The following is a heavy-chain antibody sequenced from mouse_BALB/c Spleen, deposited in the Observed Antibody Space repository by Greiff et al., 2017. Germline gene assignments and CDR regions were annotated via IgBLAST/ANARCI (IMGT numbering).Heavy chain of an antibody. D-gene: IGHD2-4*01. CDR1: GYAFTNYL. Sequence: QVQLQQSGAELVRPGTSVKVSCKASGYAFTNYLIEWVKQRPGQGLEWIGVINPGSGGTNYNEKFKGKATLTADKSSSTAYMQLSSLTSDDSAVYFCARKGDYDDRDYYYAMDYWGQGTSVTVSS. CDR2: INPGSGGT. CDR3: ARKGDYDDRDYYYAMDY. J-gene: IGHJ4*01. V-gene: IGHV1-54*01.